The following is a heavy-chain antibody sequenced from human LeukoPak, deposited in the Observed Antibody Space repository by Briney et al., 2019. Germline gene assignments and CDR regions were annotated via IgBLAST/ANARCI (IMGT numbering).Heavy chain of an antibody. CDR2: ISYSGST. D-gene: IGHD3-3*01. CDR3: ARTPQQYYDFWSANYYYYMDV. CDR1: GGSISSYY. Sequence: SETPSLTCTVSGGSISSYYWSWIRQPPGKGLEWIGYISYSGSTKYNPSLNSRVTMSVDTSKNQFSLKLTSVTAADTAVYYCARTPQQYYDFWSANYYYYMDVWGKGTTVTVSS. V-gene: IGHV4-59*01. J-gene: IGHJ6*03.